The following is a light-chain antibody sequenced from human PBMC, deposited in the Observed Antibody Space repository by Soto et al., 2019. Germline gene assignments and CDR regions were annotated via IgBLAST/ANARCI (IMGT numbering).Light chain of an antibody. V-gene: IGKV3-11*01. J-gene: IGKJ1*01. CDR2: DAS. Sequence: EIVLTQSPATLSLSPGERATLSCRASQSVSSYLAWYQQKPGQAPRLLIYDASNRATGIPARFSGSGSGTDFTLTISSLEPEDCAVYYCQQRSYWPRTFGQGTRVEIK. CDR1: QSVSSY. CDR3: QQRSYWPRT.